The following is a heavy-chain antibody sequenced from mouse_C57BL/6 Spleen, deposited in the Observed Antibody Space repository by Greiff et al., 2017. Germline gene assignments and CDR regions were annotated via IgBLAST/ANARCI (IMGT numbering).Heavy chain of an antibody. V-gene: IGHV1-59*01. CDR2: IDPSDSYT. CDR1: GYTFTSYW. J-gene: IGHJ1*03. D-gene: IGHD1-1*01. Sequence: QVQLQQPGAELVRPGTSVKLSCKASGYTFTSYWMHWVKQRPGQGLEWIGVIDPSDSYTNYNQKFKGKATLTVDTSSSTAYMQLSSLTSEDSAVYYCASSDYGSSLYFDVWGTGTTVTVSS. CDR3: ASSDYGSSLYFDV.